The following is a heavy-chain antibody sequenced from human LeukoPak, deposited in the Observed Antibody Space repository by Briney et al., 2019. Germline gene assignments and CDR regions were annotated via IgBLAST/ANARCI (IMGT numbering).Heavy chain of an antibody. J-gene: IGHJ4*02. CDR1: GGPISSGSYY. CDR2: IYTSGST. Sequence: PSETLSLTCTVSGGPISSGSYYWSWIRQPAGKGLEWIGRIYTSGSTNYNPSLKSRVTISVDTSKNQFSLKLSSVTAADTAVYHCARVRAARRYFGYWGQGTLVSVSS. V-gene: IGHV4-61*02. D-gene: IGHD6-6*01. CDR3: ARVRAARRYFGY.